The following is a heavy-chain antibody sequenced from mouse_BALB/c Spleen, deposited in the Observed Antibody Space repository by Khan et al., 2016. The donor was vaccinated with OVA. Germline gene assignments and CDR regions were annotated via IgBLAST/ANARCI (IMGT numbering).Heavy chain of an antibody. CDR3: SRSGYGFGAY. J-gene: IGHJ3*01. Sequence: VQLQESGAEMVRPGTSVKVSCKASGYAFTDYLIEWLKQRPGRGLEWIGMINPGSGDIIYNEKFKDKATLTTDKSSSTAYMRLTSLTSADSAVYFCSRSGYGFGAYWGPGTLVTVSA. V-gene: IGHV1-54*03. D-gene: IGHD3-2*02. CDR2: INPGSGDI. CDR1: GYAFTDYL.